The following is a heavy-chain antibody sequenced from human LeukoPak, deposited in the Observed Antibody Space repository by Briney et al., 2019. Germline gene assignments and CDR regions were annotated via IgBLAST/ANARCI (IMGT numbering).Heavy chain of an antibody. CDR1: GVAFCSHF. Sequence: GGSPRLSCIASGVAFCSHFKHWGPRIPGEGVVWVSRIDSDGSKTDYADSVKGRFTFSRDNARNTLYLQMNSLRAEDTAVYYCVRLSSGFYGLIDHWGQGTLVTVSS. CDR3: VRLSSGFYGLIDH. V-gene: IGHV3-74*01. J-gene: IGHJ4*02. CDR2: IDSDGSKT. D-gene: IGHD3-22*01.